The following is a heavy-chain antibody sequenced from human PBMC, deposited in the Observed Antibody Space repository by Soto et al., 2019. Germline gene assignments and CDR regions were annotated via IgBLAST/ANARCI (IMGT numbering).Heavy chain of an antibody. CDR3: ARGVAARPPGAGGSFDY. CDR1: GDSVSSNSAA. V-gene: IGHV6-1*01. Sequence: PSQTLSLTCAISGDSVSSNSAAWNWIRQSPSRGLEWLGRTYYRFKWYNDYAVSVKSRITINPDTSKNQFSLQLNSVTPEDTAVYYCARGVAARPPGAGGSFDYWGQGTLVTVS. CDR2: TYYRFKWYN. D-gene: IGHD6-6*01. J-gene: IGHJ4*02.